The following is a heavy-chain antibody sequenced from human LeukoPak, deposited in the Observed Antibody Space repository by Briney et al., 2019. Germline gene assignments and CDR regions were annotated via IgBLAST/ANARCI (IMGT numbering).Heavy chain of an antibody. J-gene: IGHJ3*02. D-gene: IGHD2-15*01. V-gene: IGHV4-39*07. Sequence: SETLSLTCTVSGGSISSSSYYWGWIRQPPGKGLEWIGSIYYSGSTYYNPSLKSRVTISVDASKNQFSLKLSSVTAADTAVYYCAREAGGLMSDDAFDIWGQGTMVTVSS. CDR3: AREAGGLMSDDAFDI. CDR2: IYYSGST. CDR1: GGSISSSSYY.